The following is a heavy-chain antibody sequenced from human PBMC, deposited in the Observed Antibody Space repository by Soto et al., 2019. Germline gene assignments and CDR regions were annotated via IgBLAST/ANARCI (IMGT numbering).Heavy chain of an antibody. CDR1: GGSFSGYY. CDR2: INHSGST. J-gene: IGHJ4*02. D-gene: IGHD6-13*01. Sequence: QVQLQQWGAGLLKPSETLSLTCAVYGGSFSGYYWSWIRQPPGKGLEWIGEINHSGSTNHNPSLKSRVTISVDTSKNQFSLKLSSVTAADTAVYYCARVGVAAAIDYWGQGTLVTVSS. CDR3: ARVGVAAAIDY. V-gene: IGHV4-34*01.